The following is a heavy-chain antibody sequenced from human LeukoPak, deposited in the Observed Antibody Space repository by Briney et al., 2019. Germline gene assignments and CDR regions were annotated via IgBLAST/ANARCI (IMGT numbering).Heavy chain of an antibody. V-gene: IGHV5-51*01. CDR2: TYPGDSDT. CDR3: AGWVGATSRGLRY. CDR1: GYIFTSYW. J-gene: IGHJ4*02. Sequence: GESLKISCKGSGYIFTSYWIGWVRQMPGKGLEWMGITYPGDSDTRYSPSFQGQVTISADKSISTAYLQWSSLKASDTAMYYCAGWVGATSRGLRYWGQGTLVTVSS. D-gene: IGHD1-26*01.